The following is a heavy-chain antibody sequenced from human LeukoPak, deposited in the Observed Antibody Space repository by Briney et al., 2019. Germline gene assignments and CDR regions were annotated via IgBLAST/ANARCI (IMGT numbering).Heavy chain of an antibody. D-gene: IGHD1-26*01. CDR1: GGSISSSNYY. V-gene: IGHV4-39*01. CDR3: AHFKGGSFDF. Sequence: MASETLSLTCTVSGGSISSSNYYWGSIRQPPGKGLEWIGSIYYSGNTYYNPSLKSRVTISVDTSKNQFPLKLTSVTAADTAVYYCAHFKGGSFDFWGQGTMVTVSS. CDR2: IYYSGNT. J-gene: IGHJ3*01.